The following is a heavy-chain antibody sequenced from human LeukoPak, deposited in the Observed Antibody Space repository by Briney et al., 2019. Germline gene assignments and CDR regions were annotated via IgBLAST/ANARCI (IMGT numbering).Heavy chain of an antibody. J-gene: IGHJ4*02. CDR2: IIPIFGTA. D-gene: IGHD4-17*01. CDR3: ARDGPYGAYYSDY. V-gene: IGHV1-69*01. CDR1: GGTFSSYA. Sequence: SVKVSCKASGGTFSSYAISWVRQAPGQGLEWMGGIIPIFGTANYAQKFQGRVTITADESTSTAYMELSSLRSEDTAVYYCARDGPYGAYYSDYWGQGTLVTVPS.